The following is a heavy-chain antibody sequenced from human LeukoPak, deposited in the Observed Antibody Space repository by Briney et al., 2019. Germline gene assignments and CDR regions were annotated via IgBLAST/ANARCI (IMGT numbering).Heavy chain of an antibody. CDR2: IYTGGTT. V-gene: IGHV3-53*01. CDR3: AKLAGGDYFDY. Sequence: GGSLRLSCAASGFTVSSNSMSWVRQAPGKGLEWVSLIYTGGTTYYADSVKGRFTISRDNSKNTLYLQMNSLRAEDTAVYYRAKLAGGDYFDYWGQGTLVTVSS. CDR1: GFTVSSNS. D-gene: IGHD3-16*01. J-gene: IGHJ4*02.